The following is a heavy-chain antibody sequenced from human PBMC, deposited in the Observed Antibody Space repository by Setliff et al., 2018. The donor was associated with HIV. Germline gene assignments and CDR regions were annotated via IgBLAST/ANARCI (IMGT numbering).Heavy chain of an antibody. J-gene: IGHJ4*02. V-gene: IGHV1-69*13. Sequence: SVKVSCKASGGTFSNHGISWVRQAPGQGLEWMGGIIPILGTTQFAQKFQGRLTITADESTSTAYMELSSLKPEDTAVYYCARARGIITTFDYWGQGTLVTVSS. CDR1: GGTFSNHG. CDR2: IIPILGTT. D-gene: IGHD3-22*01. CDR3: ARARGIITTFDY.